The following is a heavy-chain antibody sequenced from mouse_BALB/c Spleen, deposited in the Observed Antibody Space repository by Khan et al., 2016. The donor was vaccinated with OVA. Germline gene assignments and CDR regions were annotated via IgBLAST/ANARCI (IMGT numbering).Heavy chain of an antibody. V-gene: IGHV5-17*02. CDR2: ISSDSNTI. D-gene: IGHD1-1*01. CDR3: TRSFFYGYYFDQ. Sequence: EVKLQESGGGLVQPGGSRKLSCAASGFTFSSFGMHWVRQAPEKGLEWVAYISSDSNTIYYADTVKGRFTISRDNSKNTLFLQMPSLRSEDTAMYYCTRSFFYGYYFDQWGQGTTLTVSS. CDR1: GFTFSSFG. J-gene: IGHJ2*01.